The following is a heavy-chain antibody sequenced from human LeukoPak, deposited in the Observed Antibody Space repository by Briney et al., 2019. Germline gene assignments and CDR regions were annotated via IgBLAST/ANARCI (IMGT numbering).Heavy chain of an antibody. CDR2: IYYSGST. CDR3: ARERFVRGVMTFDY. V-gene: IGHV4-61*01. Sequence: SSETLSLTCTVSGYSISSGYYWGWIQQPPGKGLEWIGYIYYSGSTNYNPSLKSRVTISVDTSKNQFSLKLSSVTAADTAVYYCARERFVRGVMTFDYWGQGTLVTVSS. J-gene: IGHJ4*02. CDR1: GYSISSGYY. D-gene: IGHD3-10*01.